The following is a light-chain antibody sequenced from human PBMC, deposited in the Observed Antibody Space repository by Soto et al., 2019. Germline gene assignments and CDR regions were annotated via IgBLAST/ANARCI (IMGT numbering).Light chain of an antibody. J-gene: IGLJ3*02. CDR3: SSYAGSNIWV. CDR2: EVN. Sequence: QSVLTQPPSASGSPGQSVTISCTGTSSDVGGHNFVSWYQQNPDKAPKVMIYEVNKRPSGVPDRFSGSKSGNTAFLTVSGLQADDEADYYCSSYAGSNIWVFGGGTKVTVL. V-gene: IGLV2-8*01. CDR1: SSDVGGHNF.